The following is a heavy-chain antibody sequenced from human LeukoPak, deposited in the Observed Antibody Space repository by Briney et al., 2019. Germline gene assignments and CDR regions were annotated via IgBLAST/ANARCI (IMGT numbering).Heavy chain of an antibody. CDR2: ISSSSSYI. CDR3: ARGSSDYSNYALYYFDY. D-gene: IGHD4-11*01. Sequence: GGSLRLSCAASGFTFSSYSMNWVRQAPGKGLEWVSSISSSSSYIYYADSVKGRFTISRDNAKNSLYLQMNSLRAEDTAVYYCARGSSDYSNYALYYFDYWGQGTLVTVSS. V-gene: IGHV3-21*01. CDR1: GFTFSSYS. J-gene: IGHJ4*02.